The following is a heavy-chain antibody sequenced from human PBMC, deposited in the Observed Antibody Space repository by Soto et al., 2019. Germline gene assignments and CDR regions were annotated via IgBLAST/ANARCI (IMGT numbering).Heavy chain of an antibody. J-gene: IGHJ3*02. Sequence: QVQLQQWGAGLLKPSETLSLTCAVYGGSFSGYYWSWIRQPPGKGLEWIGEINHSGSTNYIPSLKSRVTISVDTSKNQFSLKLSSVTAADTAVYYCARGQGGAFDIWGQGTMVTVSS. V-gene: IGHV4-34*01. CDR1: GGSFSGYY. CDR2: INHSGST. CDR3: ARGQGGAFDI.